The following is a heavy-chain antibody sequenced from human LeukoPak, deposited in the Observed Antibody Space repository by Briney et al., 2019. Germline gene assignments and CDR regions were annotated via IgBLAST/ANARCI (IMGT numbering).Heavy chain of an antibody. V-gene: IGHV4-39*01. CDR2: IYYSGST. D-gene: IGHD2-2*01. CDR1: GDSISNSGFY. J-gene: IGHJ4*02. CDR3: ARQEGYCSSTSCYVYYFDY. Sequence: SGTLSLTCTFSGDSISNSGFYWGWIRQPPGKGLEFIGTIYYSGSTFYNPSLTSRVNMSIDTSKNRSSLTLNSVTAADTAVYYCARQEGYCSSTSCYVYYFDYWGQGTLVTVSS.